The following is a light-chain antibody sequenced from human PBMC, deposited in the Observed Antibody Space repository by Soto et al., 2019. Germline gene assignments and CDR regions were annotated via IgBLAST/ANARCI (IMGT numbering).Light chain of an antibody. CDR2: DAS. J-gene: IGKJ2*01. CDR1: QSVSSY. V-gene: IGKV3-11*01. Sequence: EIVLTQSPATLSLSPGERATLSCRASQSVSSYLAWYQQKPGQAPRLLIYDASNRATGIPARFSGSGSGTDFPLTISSLEPEDFAVYYCQQRSNWPSFGQGTKQEMK. CDR3: QQRSNWPS.